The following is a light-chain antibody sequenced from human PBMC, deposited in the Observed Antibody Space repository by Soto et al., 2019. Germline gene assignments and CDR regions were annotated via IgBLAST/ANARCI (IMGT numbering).Light chain of an antibody. CDR1: QGISRN. CDR2: GAS. CDR3: QQSYNTPRT. Sequence: IRMTQSPSSLSASTGDRVTITCRASQGISRNLNWYQQKPGTAPKLLMFGASTLQSGVPSRFIGSGSGTDFTLTITSLQPEDFATYYCQQSYNTPRTFGQGTKVDIK. J-gene: IGKJ1*01. V-gene: IGKV1-39*01.